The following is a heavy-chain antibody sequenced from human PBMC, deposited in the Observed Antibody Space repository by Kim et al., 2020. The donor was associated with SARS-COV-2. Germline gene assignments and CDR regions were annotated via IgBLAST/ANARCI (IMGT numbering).Heavy chain of an antibody. D-gene: IGHD1-26*01. V-gene: IGHV3-23*01. Sequence: YADSAKGRFTISRDNSKNTLYLQMNSRRAEDTAVYYCAKKRVGATTGVDYWGQGTLVTVSS. CDR3: AKKRVGATTGVDY. J-gene: IGHJ4*02.